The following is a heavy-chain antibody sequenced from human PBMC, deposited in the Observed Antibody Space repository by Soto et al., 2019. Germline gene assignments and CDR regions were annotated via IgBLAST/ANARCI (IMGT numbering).Heavy chain of an antibody. Sequence: VGSLRLSCAASGFTFSSYAMHWVRQAPGKGLEYVSAISSNGGSTYYANSVKGRFTISRDNSKNTLYLQMGSLRAEDMAVYYCARAPGGDYDNWFDPWGQGTLVTVSS. CDR2: ISSNGGST. V-gene: IGHV3-64*01. D-gene: IGHD4-17*01. CDR3: ARAPGGDYDNWFDP. J-gene: IGHJ5*02. CDR1: GFTFSSYA.